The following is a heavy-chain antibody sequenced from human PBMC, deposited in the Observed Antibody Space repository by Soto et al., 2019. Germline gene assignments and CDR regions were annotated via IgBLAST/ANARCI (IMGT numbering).Heavy chain of an antibody. CDR2: MSPKTANT. D-gene: IGHD7-27*01. CDR3: TGGPPNWGFDS. J-gene: IGHJ5*01. CDR1: GYTFTSYD. Sequence: ASVKVSCTDSGYTFTSYDINWVRQTAGQGLEWMGWMSPKTANTGYAQKFQGRVTMTRSTSISTAYMELSSLTSEDTAVYYCTGGPPNWGFDSWGQGTPVTVSS. V-gene: IGHV1-8*01.